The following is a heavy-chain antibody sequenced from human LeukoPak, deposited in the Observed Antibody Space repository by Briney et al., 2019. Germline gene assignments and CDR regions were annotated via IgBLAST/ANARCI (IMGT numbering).Heavy chain of an antibody. CDR1: GFTFSSYA. Sequence: GGSLRLSCAASGFTFSSYAMSWVRQAPGKGLEWVSGISGSGGSTYYADSVKGRFTITRDNSKNTLYLQMNSLRAEDTAVYYCAKPYYYGSGSYFNFDYWGQGTLVTVSS. CDR2: ISGSGGST. D-gene: IGHD3-10*01. CDR3: AKPYYYGSGSYFNFDY. J-gene: IGHJ4*02. V-gene: IGHV3-23*01.